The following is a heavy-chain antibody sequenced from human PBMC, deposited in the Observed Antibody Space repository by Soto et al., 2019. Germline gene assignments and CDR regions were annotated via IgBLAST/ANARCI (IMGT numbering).Heavy chain of an antibody. V-gene: IGHV3-23*01. Sequence: PGGSLRLSCVASGFTFSNFAMTWVRQAPGKGLEWVSSIISGSGVSTYYADSVKGRFTISRDNSKNTLYLQMNTLTADDTAVYYCAKDGSSGGRYKRVTAIRTDYWGQGTLVTVSS. CDR2: ISGSGVST. J-gene: IGHJ4*02. CDR1: GFTFSNFA. D-gene: IGHD2-15*01. CDR3: AKDGSSGGRYKRVTAIRTDY.